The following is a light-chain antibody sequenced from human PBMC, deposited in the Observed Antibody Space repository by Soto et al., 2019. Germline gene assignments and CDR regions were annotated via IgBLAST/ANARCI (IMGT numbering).Light chain of an antibody. CDR3: QQYYSVPPT. J-gene: IGKJ1*01. CDR1: QSVFYSSNNKNY. V-gene: IGKV4-1*01. CDR2: WAS. Sequence: DIVMTQSPDSLAVSLGERATINCKSSQSVFYSSNNKNYLAWYQQKPGHPPKLLISWASTRESEVPDRFSGSGSGTDFTLTISSLQAEDVAVYYCQQYYSVPPTFGQGTNVEIK.